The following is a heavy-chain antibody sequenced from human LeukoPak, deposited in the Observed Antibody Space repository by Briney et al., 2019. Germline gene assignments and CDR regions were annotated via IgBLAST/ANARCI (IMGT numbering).Heavy chain of an antibody. CDR3: ASQDYYYGMDV. V-gene: IGHV3-7*02. CDR2: IKQDGREK. CDR1: GFSFSSYW. J-gene: IGHJ6*02. Sequence: SGGSLRLSCAASGFSFSSYWMSWVRQAPGKGLEWVANIKQDGREKYYVVSVKGRFTISRDNAKNSLYLQMNSLRAEDTAVYYCASQDYYYGMDVWGQGTTVTVSS.